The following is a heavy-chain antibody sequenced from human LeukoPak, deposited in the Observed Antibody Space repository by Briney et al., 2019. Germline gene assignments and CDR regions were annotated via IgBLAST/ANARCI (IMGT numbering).Heavy chain of an antibody. CDR3: TTNYIVVVTAAGFDP. V-gene: IGHV3-15*01. J-gene: IGHJ5*02. CDR1: GFTFSNAW. CDR2: IKSKTDGGTT. D-gene: IGHD2-2*01. Sequence: GGSLRLSCAASGFTFSNAWMSWVRQAPGKGLEWVGRIKSKTDGGTTDYAAPVKGRFTISRDDSKNTLYLQMNSLKTEDTAVYYCTTNYIVVVTAAGFDPWGQGTLVTVSS.